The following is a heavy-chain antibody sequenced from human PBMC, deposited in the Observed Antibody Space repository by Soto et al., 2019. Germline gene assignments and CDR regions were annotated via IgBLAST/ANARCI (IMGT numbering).Heavy chain of an antibody. CDR2: IYHSGST. CDR1: GYSISNGYY. Sequence: CAVSGYSISNGYYWGWIRQPPGKGLEWIGSIYHSGSTYNNPSLKSRVTISVDTSKNQFSLKLSSVTAADTAVYYCARVGGYGMDVWGQGTTVTVSS. J-gene: IGHJ6*02. CDR3: ARVGGYGMDV. D-gene: IGHD3-10*01. V-gene: IGHV4-38-2*01.